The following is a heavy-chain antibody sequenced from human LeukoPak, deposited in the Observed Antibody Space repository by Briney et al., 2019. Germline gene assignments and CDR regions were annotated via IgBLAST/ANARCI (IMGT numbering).Heavy chain of an antibody. CDR1: GGSISSSYY. Sequence: SETLSLTCAVSGGSISSSYYWSWIRQPPGQGLEWIGSIYYSGSTYYNPSLKSRVTISVDTSKNQFSLKLNSVTAADTAVYYCARDEPLDYWGQGNLVTVSS. V-gene: IGHV4-39*07. CDR3: ARDEPLDY. J-gene: IGHJ4*02. CDR2: IYYSGST.